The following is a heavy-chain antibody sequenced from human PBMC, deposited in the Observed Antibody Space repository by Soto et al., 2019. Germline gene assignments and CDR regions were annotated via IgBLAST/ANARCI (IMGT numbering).Heavy chain of an antibody. CDR2: IYSGGST. Sequence: EVQLVESGGGLVQPGGSLRLSCAASGFTVSSNYVTWARQAPGKGLEWVSVIYSGGSTYYADSVKGRFTISRDNSKNTVYLQMNSLRAEYTAVYYCASRIWGQGTLVTGSS. V-gene: IGHV3-66*01. CDR1: GFTVSSNY. J-gene: IGHJ4*02. D-gene: IGHD2-15*01. CDR3: ASRI.